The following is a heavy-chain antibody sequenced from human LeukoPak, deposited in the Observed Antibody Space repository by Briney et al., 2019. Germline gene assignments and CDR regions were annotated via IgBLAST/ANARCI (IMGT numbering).Heavy chain of an antibody. D-gene: IGHD6-19*01. V-gene: IGHV3-30*18. CDR3: AKVRWDNSGRYYLDS. CDR2: ISYNGINE. Sequence: GGSLRLSCAASGFSFSDYNMHWVRQAPGKGLEWMAVISYNGINEYYADSVKGRFTISRDNSKSTLLLQMNSLRAEDTAVYYCAKVRWDNSGRYYLDSWGQGTLVTVSS. CDR1: GFSFSDYN. J-gene: IGHJ4*02.